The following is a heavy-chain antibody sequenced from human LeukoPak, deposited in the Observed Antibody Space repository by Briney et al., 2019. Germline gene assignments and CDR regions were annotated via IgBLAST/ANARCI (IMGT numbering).Heavy chain of an antibody. CDR2: IHYSGST. CDR1: GGSISSYY. D-gene: IGHD2-21*02. V-gene: IGHV4-59*01. CDR3: AREVNCGGDCYSHDL. Sequence: PSETLSLTCTVSGGSISSYYWSWIRQPPGKGLEWIGYIHYSGSTNYNPSLKSRVTISVDTSKNQFSLKLSSVTAADTAVYYCAREVNCGGDCYSHDLWGRGTLVTVSS. J-gene: IGHJ2*01.